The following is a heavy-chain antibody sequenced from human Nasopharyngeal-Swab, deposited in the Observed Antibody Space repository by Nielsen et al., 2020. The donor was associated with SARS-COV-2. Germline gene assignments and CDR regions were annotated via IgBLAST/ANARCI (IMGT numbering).Heavy chain of an antibody. V-gene: IGHV4-59*02. J-gene: IGHJ5*01. CDR1: GGSVNSHY. D-gene: IGHD5-24*01. CDR2: NSHRGTT. Sequence: SETLSLTCTVSGGSVNSHYWSWIRQPPGKGLEWIGYNSHRGTTKYNPSLKSRGTISVDTSKNQVSLNLNSVTAADTAVYYCAKEGYSTSANWFDSWGQGTLVAVSS. CDR3: AKEGYSTSANWFDS.